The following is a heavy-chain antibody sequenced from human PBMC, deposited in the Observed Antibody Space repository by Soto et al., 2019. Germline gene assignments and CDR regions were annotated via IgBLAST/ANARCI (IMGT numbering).Heavy chain of an antibody. J-gene: IGHJ2*01. D-gene: IGHD6-13*01. Sequence: QVQLQESGPGLVKPSQTLSLSCTDSGGSISSGGFYWSWIRQLPGKGLEWIGYIYYSGSTYYNPSLKSRVTISVDTSNNQFSLKLTSVTAADTAMYYCARTRGSTWSSWYFELWGRGTLVTVSS. CDR3: ARTRGSTWSSWYFEL. V-gene: IGHV4-31*03. CDR1: GGSISSGGFY. CDR2: IYYSGST.